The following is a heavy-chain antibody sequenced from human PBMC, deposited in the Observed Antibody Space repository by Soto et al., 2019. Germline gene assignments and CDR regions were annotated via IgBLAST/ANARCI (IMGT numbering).Heavy chain of an antibody. CDR2: ISGSGGTT. CDR3: AKAKDGVLTPFDS. D-gene: IGHD3-10*01. Sequence: GGSLRLSCAASGFTFSSHAMSWVHQAPGKGLEWVSVISGSGGTTYNADSVKGRFTFSRDNSKNTLYLQMNNLRAEDTAVYYCAKAKDGVLTPFDSWGPGTLVTVSS. V-gene: IGHV3-23*01. CDR1: GFTFSSHA. J-gene: IGHJ5*01.